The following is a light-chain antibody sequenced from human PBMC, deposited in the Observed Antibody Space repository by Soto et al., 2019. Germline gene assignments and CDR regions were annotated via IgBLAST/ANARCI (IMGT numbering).Light chain of an antibody. CDR2: GAS. V-gene: IGKV3-15*01. J-gene: IGKJ1*01. CDR1: QNVTNN. CDR3: QQYNSWPRT. Sequence: EIVLTQSPGTLSLSPGERATLSCRASQNVTNNYLAWYQQNPGQAPRLLIYGASTRASGVPARFSGSGSGTEFTLTINSLQTEDFGLYYCQQYNSWPRTFGQGTKVDIK.